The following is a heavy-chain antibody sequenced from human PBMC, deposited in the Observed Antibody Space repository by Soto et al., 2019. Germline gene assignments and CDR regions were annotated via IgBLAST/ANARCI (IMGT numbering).Heavy chain of an antibody. CDR1: GFSLSTSGVG. V-gene: IGHV2-5*02. Sequence: QITLKESGPTLVKPTQTLTLTCTFSGFSLSTSGVGVGWIRQPPGKALEWLALIYWDDDKRYSPSLKSRLTITKDTSKNQVVLTMTDMDPVDTATYCCALVREGGDSYLVDYWGQGTLVNVSS. CDR3: ALVREGGDSYLVDY. CDR2: IYWDDDK. J-gene: IGHJ4*02. D-gene: IGHD2-21*02.